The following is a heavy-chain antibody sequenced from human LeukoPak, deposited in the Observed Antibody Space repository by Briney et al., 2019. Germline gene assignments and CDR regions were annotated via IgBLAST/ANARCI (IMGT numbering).Heavy chain of an antibody. D-gene: IGHD6-19*01. J-gene: IGHJ4*02. Sequence: ASVKVSCKASGYTFTGNYMHWVRQAPGQGLEWMGWINPKSGGTNYAQKFQGRVTMTRDTSLNIVYMEMSRLRSDDTAVYYCARDIIEVAGTAFDYWGQGTLVTVSS. CDR1: GYTFTGNY. CDR3: ARDIIEVAGTAFDY. V-gene: IGHV1-2*02. CDR2: INPKSGGT.